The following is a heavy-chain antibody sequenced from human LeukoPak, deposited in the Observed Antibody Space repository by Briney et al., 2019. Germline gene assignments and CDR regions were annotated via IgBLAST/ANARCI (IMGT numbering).Heavy chain of an antibody. J-gene: IGHJ5*02. CDR3: ARASKRGYCSSTSCSNRGWFDP. Sequence: PSETLSLTCTVSGGSISSYYWSWIRQPPGKGLEWIGYIYYSGSTNYNPSLKSRVTISVDTSKNQFSLKLSSVTAADTAVYYCARASKRGYCSSTSCSNRGWFDPWGQGTLVTVSS. CDR2: IYYSGST. D-gene: IGHD2-2*01. V-gene: IGHV4-59*01. CDR1: GGSISSYY.